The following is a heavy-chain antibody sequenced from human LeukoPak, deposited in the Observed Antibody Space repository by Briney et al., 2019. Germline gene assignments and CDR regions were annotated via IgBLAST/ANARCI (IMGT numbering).Heavy chain of an antibody. CDR3: ARGKYCGGDCYFDY. V-gene: IGHV4-4*07. D-gene: IGHD2-21*02. Sequence: PSETLSLTCTVSGDSISSYYWSWLRKPAGKGLEWIWRMYSSGSSKYNPSLKSRVTMSIGTSKNQFSLKLSSMTVADTAVYYCARGKYCGGDCYFDYWGQGSLVTVSS. CDR2: MYSSGSS. CDR1: GDSISSYY. J-gene: IGHJ4*02.